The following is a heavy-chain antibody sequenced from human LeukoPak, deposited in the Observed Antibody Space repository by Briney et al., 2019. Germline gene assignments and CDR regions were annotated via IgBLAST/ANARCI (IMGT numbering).Heavy chain of an antibody. CDR2: IYYSGST. CDR3: AGVLDEGFGLWFDP. J-gene: IGHJ5*02. Sequence: SETLSLTCTVSGGSISSYYWSWIRQPPGKGLEWIGYIYYSGSTNYNPSLKSRVTISVDTSKNQFSLKLSSVTAADTAVYYCAGVLDEGFGLWFDPWGQGTLVTVSS. V-gene: IGHV4-59*01. D-gene: IGHD3/OR15-3a*01. CDR1: GGSISSYY.